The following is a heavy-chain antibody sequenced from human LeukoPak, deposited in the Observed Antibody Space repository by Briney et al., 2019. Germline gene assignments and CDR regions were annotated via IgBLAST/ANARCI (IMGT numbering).Heavy chain of an antibody. CDR3: ARFRGVVSSSLLDF. J-gene: IGHJ4*02. Sequence: PSETLSLTCTVSGDSISSSGYYWGWIRQPPGEGLEWIGIIHFSGTTYYNPSLKSRVTISVDTSKNQFSLKLTSVTAADTAVYYCARFRGVVSSSLLDFWGQGTLVTVSS. CDR2: IHFSGTT. V-gene: IGHV4-39*01. CDR1: GDSISSSGYY. D-gene: IGHD3-10*01.